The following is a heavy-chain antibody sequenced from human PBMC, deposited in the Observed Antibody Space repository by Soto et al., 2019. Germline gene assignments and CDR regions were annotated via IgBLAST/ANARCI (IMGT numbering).Heavy chain of an antibody. CDR2: IDGSSATT. CDR1: GFTFSDYA. V-gene: IGHV3-23*01. Sequence: PGGSLRLSCAASGFTFSDYAMSWVRQAPGKGLEWVSAIDGSSATTNYADSVKGRFTISRDNSKNTLYLQMSSLRAEDTAVYYCARDTFTVTEYYYYGMDVWGQGTTVTVSS. J-gene: IGHJ6*02. D-gene: IGHD4-4*01. CDR3: ARDTFTVTEYYYYGMDV.